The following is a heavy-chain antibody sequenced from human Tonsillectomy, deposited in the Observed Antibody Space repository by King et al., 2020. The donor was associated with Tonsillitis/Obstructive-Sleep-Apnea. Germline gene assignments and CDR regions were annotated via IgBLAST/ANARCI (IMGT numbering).Heavy chain of an antibody. J-gene: IGHJ4*02. CDR2: INHSGST. Sequence: VQLQQWGAGLLKPSETLSLTCAVYGGSFSGYYWSWIRQPPGKGLEWIGEINHSGSTNYNPSLKSRVTISVDTSKNQFSLKLSSVTAADTAAYYCAVSGFWDFDYWGQGTLVTVSS. D-gene: IGHD6-19*01. V-gene: IGHV4-34*01. CDR1: GGSFSGYY. CDR3: AVSGFWDFDY.